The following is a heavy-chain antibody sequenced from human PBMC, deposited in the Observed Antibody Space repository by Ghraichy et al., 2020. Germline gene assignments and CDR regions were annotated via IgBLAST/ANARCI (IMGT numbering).Heavy chain of an antibody. D-gene: IGHD2-15*01. Sequence: SETLSLTCAVSGGSISSGGYSWSWIRQPPGKGLEWIGYIYHSGSTYYNPSLKSRVTISVDRSKNQFSLKLSSVTAADTAVYYCARVGEGVTPRRRSGRKEYYFDYWGQGTLVTVSS. CDR2: IYHSGST. CDR1: GGSISSGGYS. V-gene: IGHV4-30-2*01. J-gene: IGHJ4*02. CDR3: ARVGEGVTPRRRSGRKEYYFDY.